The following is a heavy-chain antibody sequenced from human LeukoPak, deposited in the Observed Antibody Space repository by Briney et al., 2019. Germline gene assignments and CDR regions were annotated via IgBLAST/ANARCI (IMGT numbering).Heavy chain of an antibody. Sequence: PGGSLRLSCAASGFTFDDYAMHWVRQAPGKGLEWVSLISGDGGTTYYADSVKGRFTISRDNSKNTLYLQMNSLRAEDTAVYYCAKTGGAKYFQHWGQGTLVTVSS. CDR2: ISGDGGTT. V-gene: IGHV3-43*02. CDR3: AKTGGAKYFQH. J-gene: IGHJ1*01. CDR1: GFTFDDYA. D-gene: IGHD2-8*02.